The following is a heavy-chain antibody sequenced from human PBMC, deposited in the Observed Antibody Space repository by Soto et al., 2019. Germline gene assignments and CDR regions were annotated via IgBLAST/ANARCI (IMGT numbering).Heavy chain of an antibody. J-gene: IGHJ5*02. CDR3: ARVGSSWYLENCFDP. V-gene: IGHV1-46*01. Sequence: ASVKVSCKASGYTYTSYYMHWVRQAPGQGLEWMGIINPSGGSTSYAQKFQGRVTMTRDTSTSTVYMELSSLRSEDTAVYYCARVGSSWYLENCFDPWGKGTLVTVSS. D-gene: IGHD6-13*01. CDR1: GYTYTSYY. CDR2: INPSGGST.